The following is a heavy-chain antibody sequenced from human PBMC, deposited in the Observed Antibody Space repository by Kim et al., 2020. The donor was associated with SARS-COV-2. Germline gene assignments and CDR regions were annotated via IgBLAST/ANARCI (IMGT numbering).Heavy chain of an antibody. J-gene: IGHJ4*02. CDR2: IYYSGST. CDR3: AKTRGAVAGAFDH. Sequence: SETLSLTCTVSGGSISSSSYYWGWIRQPPGKGLEWIGSIYYSGSTYYNPSLKSRVTISVDTSKNQFSLKVYSVTAADTAVYYCAKTRGAVAGAFDHWGQGTLVTVSS. D-gene: IGHD6-19*01. V-gene: IGHV4-39*01. CDR1: GGSISSSSYY.